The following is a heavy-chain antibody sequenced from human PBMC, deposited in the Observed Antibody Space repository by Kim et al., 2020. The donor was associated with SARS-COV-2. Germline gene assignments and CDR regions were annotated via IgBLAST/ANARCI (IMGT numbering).Heavy chain of an antibody. CDR3: ARDLDYYGMDV. Sequence: TSYPDSGKGRFTISRDNSKNTLYLQMNSLRAEDTAVYYCARDLDYYGMDVWGQGTTVTVSS. D-gene: IGHD3-16*01. V-gene: IGHV3-53*01. J-gene: IGHJ6*02. CDR2: T.